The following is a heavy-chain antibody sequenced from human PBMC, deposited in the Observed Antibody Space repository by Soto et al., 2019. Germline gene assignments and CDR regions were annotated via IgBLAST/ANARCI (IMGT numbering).Heavy chain of an antibody. V-gene: IGHV1-69*13. D-gene: IGHD3-3*01. Sequence: SVKVSCKASGGTFSSYAISWVRQAPGQGLEWMGGIIPIFGTANYAQKFQGRVTITADESTSTAYMELSSLRSEDTAVYYCARLWSRSITIFGVVTKNADYWGQGTIVTFSS. CDR1: GGTFSSYA. CDR3: ARLWSRSITIFGVVTKNADY. J-gene: IGHJ4*02. CDR2: IIPIFGTA.